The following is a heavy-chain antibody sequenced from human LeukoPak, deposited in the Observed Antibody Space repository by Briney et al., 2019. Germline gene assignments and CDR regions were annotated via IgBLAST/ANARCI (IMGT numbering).Heavy chain of an antibody. D-gene: IGHD5-18*01. J-gene: IGHJ6*02. CDR2: IYYSGST. CDR1: GVSISSGDYY. Sequence: PSQTLSLTCTVSGVSISSGDYYWSWIRQPPGKGLEWIGYIYYSGSTYYNPSLKSRVTISVDTSKNQFSLKLSSVTAADTAVYYCARRPWIQLGYGMDVWGQGTTVTVSS. V-gene: IGHV4-30-4*01. CDR3: ARRPWIQLGYGMDV.